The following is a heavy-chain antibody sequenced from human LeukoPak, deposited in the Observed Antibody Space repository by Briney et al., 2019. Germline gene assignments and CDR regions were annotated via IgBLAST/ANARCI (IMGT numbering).Heavy chain of an antibody. CDR1: GGSFSGYY. CDR2: INHSGST. J-gene: IGHJ4*02. CDR3: ARDPSSRRNY. D-gene: IGHD1-1*01. V-gene: IGHV4-34*01. Sequence: SETLPLTCAVYGGSFSGYYWSWIRQPPGKGLEWIGEINHSGSTNYNPSLKSRVTISVDTSKNQFSLKLSSVTAADTAVYYCARDPSSRRNYWGQGTLVTVSS.